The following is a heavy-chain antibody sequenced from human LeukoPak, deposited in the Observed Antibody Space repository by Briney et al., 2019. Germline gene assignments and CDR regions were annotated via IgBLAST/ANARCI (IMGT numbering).Heavy chain of an antibody. V-gene: IGHV3-20*04. D-gene: IGHD3-22*01. CDR3: ARDKGSSSYYFEVGYFDY. CDR1: GFTFSSYW. J-gene: IGHJ4*02. Sequence: GGSLRLSCAASGFTFSSYWMHWVRQAPGKGLEWVSGINWNGGSTGYADSVKGRFTISRDNAKNSLYLQMNSLRAEDTALYYCARDKGSSSYYFEVGYFDYWGQGTLVTVSS. CDR2: INWNGGST.